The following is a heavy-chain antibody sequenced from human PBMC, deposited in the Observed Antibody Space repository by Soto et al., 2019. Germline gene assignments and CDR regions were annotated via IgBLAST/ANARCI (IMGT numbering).Heavy chain of an antibody. V-gene: IGHV1-2*04. CDR3: ARGEKYYDFWSGYYHYYYGMDV. CDR1: GYTFTGYY. CDR2: INPNSGGT. Sequence: ASVKVSCKASGYTFTGYYMHWVRQAPGQGLEWMGWINPNSGGTNYARKFQGWVTMTRDTSISTAYMELSRLRSDDTAVYYCARGEKYYDFWSGYYHYYYGMDVWGQGTKVTVSS. D-gene: IGHD3-3*01. J-gene: IGHJ6*02.